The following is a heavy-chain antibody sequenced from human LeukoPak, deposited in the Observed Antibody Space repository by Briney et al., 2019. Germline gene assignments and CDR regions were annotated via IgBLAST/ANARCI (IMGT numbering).Heavy chain of an antibody. CDR1: GFTVSTTY. J-gene: IGHJ4*02. CDR3: ARGTVTAPDY. V-gene: IGHV3-53*01. Sequence: PGGSLRLSCAASGFTVSTTYMNWVRQAPGKGLEWVSIIYTGGTTYYADSVKGRFTISRDISKNTLYLQMNSLRAEDTAVYYCARGTVTAPDYWGRGTLVTVSP. CDR2: IYTGGTT. D-gene: IGHD4-17*01.